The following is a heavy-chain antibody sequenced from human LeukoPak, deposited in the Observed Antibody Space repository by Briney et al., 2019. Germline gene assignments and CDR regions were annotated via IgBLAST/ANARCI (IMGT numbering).Heavy chain of an antibody. D-gene: IGHD3-10*01. J-gene: IGHJ4*02. CDR1: GIALSNYG. CDR3: AKRGIVIRAVIIVGFHKEAYYFDY. Sequence: GGSLRLSCAVSGIALSNYGMSWVRQAPGKGLEWVAGISDSGGSTNYADSVKGRFTISRDNPKNTLYLQMNSLRAEDTAVYFCAKRGIVIRAVIIVGFHKEAYYFDYWGQGALVTVSS. CDR2: ISDSGGST. V-gene: IGHV3-23*01.